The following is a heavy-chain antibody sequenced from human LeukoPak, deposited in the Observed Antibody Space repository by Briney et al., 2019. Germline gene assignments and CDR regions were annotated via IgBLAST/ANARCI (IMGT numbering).Heavy chain of an antibody. V-gene: IGHV4-39*07. CDR1: GGSISSSSYY. Sequence: PSETLSLTYSVSGGSISSSSYYWGWIRQPPGKGLEWIGSIYYSGSTYYNPSLKSRVTISVDTSKNQFSLKLSSVTAADTAVYYCARGEVGATYYYYMDVWGKGTTVTVSS. D-gene: IGHD1-26*01. J-gene: IGHJ6*03. CDR2: IYYSGST. CDR3: ARGEVGATYYYYMDV.